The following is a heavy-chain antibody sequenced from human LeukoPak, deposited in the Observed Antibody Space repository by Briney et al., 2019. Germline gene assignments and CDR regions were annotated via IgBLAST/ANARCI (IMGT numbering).Heavy chain of an antibody. Sequence: PSETLSLTCTVSGGSISSYYWSWIRQPPGKGLEWIGYIYYSGSTNYNPSLKSRVTLSVDTSKNQFSLKLSSVTAADTAVYYCARTASYYYYGMDVWGQGTTVTVSS. V-gene: IGHV4-59*01. J-gene: IGHJ6*02. CDR2: IYYSGST. CDR1: GGSISSYY. CDR3: ARTASYYYYGMDV.